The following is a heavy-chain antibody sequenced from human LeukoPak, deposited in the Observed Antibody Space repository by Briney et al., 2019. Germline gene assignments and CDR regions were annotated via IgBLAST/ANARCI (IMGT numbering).Heavy chain of an antibody. CDR1: GYTFTSYD. CDR3: ARGIHDSSSYYSYYYYYYYMDV. Sequence: ASVKVSCKASGYTFTSYDINWVRQATGQGLEWMGWMNPNSGNTGYVQKFQGRVTMTRNTSISTAYMELSSLRSEDTAVYYCARGIHDSSSYYSYYYYYYYMDVWGKGTTVTVSS. CDR2: MNPNSGNT. J-gene: IGHJ6*03. V-gene: IGHV1-8*01. D-gene: IGHD3-22*01.